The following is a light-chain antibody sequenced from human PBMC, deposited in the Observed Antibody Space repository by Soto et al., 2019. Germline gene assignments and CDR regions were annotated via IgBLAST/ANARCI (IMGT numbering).Light chain of an antibody. CDR1: QSISNY. J-gene: IGKJ1*01. V-gene: IGKV1-39*01. Sequence: DIPMTQSPSSLSASVGDRVTITCRASQSISNYLNWYQQKPGKAPKLLIYAASSMQSGVPSRFSGSGSETDFTLTISSLQPDDSETYYCQQSFSPLWTFGQGTKVEV. CDR2: AAS. CDR3: QQSFSPLWT.